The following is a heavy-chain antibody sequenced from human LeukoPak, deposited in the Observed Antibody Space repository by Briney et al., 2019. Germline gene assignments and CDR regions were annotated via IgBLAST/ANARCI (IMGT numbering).Heavy chain of an antibody. CDR1: GGSISSGGYS. D-gene: IGHD2-2*01. Sequence: SETLSLTCAVSGGSISSGGYSWSWIRQPPGTGLEWIGYIYHSGSTYYNPSLKSRVTISVDRSKNQFSLKLSSVTAADTAVYYCARGPPTKYCSSTSCYYFDYWGQGTLVTVSS. J-gene: IGHJ4*02. V-gene: IGHV4-30-2*01. CDR2: IYHSGST. CDR3: ARGPPTKYCSSTSCYYFDY.